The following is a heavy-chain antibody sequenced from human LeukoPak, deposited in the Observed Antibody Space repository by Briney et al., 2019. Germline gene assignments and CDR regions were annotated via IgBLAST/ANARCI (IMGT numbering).Heavy chain of an antibody. J-gene: IGHJ1*01. Sequence: MTGGSLRLSCAASGFTFSSYAMSWVRQAPGQGLEWMGIINPSGGSTSYAQKFQGRVTMTRDTSTSTVYMELSSLRSEDTAVYYCARGRNAVPALLGDAEYFQHWGQGTLVTVSS. V-gene: IGHV1-46*01. CDR2: INPSGGST. CDR1: GFTFSSYA. CDR3: ARGRNAVPALLGDAEYFQH. D-gene: IGHD1-14*01.